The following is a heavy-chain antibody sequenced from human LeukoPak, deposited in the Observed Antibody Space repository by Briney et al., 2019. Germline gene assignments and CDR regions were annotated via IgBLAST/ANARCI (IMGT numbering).Heavy chain of an antibody. J-gene: IGHJ4*02. CDR2: TSTSGST. CDR3: ARGAALAIDY. Sequence: SETLSLTCSVSGGSVTSGSYYWSWIRQPAGKGLEWIGRTSTSGSTNYNPSLKSRVTMSLDTSKNQFSLKLNPLTAADTAVYYCARGAALAIDYWGQGALVTVSS. CDR1: GGSVTSGSYY. V-gene: IGHV4-61*02. D-gene: IGHD2-15*01.